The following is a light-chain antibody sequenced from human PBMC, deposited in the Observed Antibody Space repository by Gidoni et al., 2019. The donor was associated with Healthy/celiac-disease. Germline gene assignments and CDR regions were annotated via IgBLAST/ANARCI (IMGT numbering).Light chain of an antibody. J-gene: IGLJ3*02. CDR2: DVS. CDR1: SSDVGGYNY. CDR3: SSYTSSSPWV. Sequence: QSALTQPASVSGSPGQSITIPCTGTSSDVGGYNYVSWYQQHPGKAPKLMIYDVSNRPSVVSNRFSGSKSGNTASLTISGLQAEDEADYYCSSYTSSSPWVFGGGTKLPVL. V-gene: IGLV2-14*01.